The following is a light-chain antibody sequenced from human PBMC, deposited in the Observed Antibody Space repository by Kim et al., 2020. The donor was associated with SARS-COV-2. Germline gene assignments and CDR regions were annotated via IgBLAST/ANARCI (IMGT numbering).Light chain of an antibody. CDR1: QSVSSN. CDR2: GAS. Sequence: SPGESAPPSCMASQSVSSNLAWYQQKPGQAPRLLIYGASTRATGIPARFSGSGSGTEFTLTISSLQSEDFAVYYCQQYNNWPPRTFGQGTKVDIK. V-gene: IGKV3-15*01. J-gene: IGKJ1*01. CDR3: QQYNNWPPRT.